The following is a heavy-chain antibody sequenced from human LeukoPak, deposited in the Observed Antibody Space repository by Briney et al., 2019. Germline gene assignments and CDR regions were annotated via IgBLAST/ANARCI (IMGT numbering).Heavy chain of an antibody. CDR1: GYSFTRCY. J-gene: IGHJ4*02. D-gene: IGHD6-19*01. CDR2: INPSDDTT. Sequence: ASVKVSCKASGYSFTRCYLHWVRQAPGQGLEWMGIINPSDDTTTHAQKFQDRVTMTSDTSTSTVYMELSSLRSEDTAVYYCARDLRHHSGIAVSPFDYWGQGTLVTVSS. CDR3: ARDLRHHSGIAVSPFDY. V-gene: IGHV1-46*01.